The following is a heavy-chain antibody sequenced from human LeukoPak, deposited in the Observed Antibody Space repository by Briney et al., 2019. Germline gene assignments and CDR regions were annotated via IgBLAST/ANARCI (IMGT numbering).Heavy chain of an antibody. D-gene: IGHD2-2*01. Sequence: GASVKVSCKASGGTFSSYAISWVRQAPGQGLEWMGGIIPIFGTANYAQKFQGRVTITADESTSTAYMELSSLRSEDTAVYYCAIVVVPAATYYYYYMDVWGKGTTVTVSS. CDR2: IIPIFGTA. V-gene: IGHV1-69*13. CDR1: GGTFSSYA. CDR3: AIVVVPAATYYYYYMDV. J-gene: IGHJ6*03.